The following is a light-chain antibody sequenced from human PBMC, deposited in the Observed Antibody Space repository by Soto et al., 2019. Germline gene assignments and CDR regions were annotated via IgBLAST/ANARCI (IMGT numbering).Light chain of an antibody. V-gene: IGKV3-15*01. CDR3: QQYNSWPRT. CDR2: DAS. Sequence: VLTQSPGTLSLSPGESATLXXRASQSVDRSDIAWYQQKPGQAPRXXIYDASTRATGIPARFSGSGSGTEFTLTITSLQSEDFAVYYCQQYNSWPRTFGQGTKVDIK. J-gene: IGKJ1*01. CDR1: QSVDRSD.